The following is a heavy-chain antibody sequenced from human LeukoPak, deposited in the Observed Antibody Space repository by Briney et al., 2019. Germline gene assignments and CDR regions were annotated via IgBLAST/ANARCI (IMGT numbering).Heavy chain of an antibody. J-gene: IGHJ4*02. V-gene: IGHV3-7*01. Sequence: GGSLRLSCAASGFPFSPYWMSWVRQAPGKGLEWVANIRHDGSETYYVDSLRGRFTISRDNAKNLVYLQMSSLRAEDTAIYYCARDETYDYESNGYLDFWGQGTVVTVSS. CDR2: IRHDGSET. D-gene: IGHD3-22*01. CDR3: ARDETYDYESNGYLDF. CDR1: GFPFSPYW.